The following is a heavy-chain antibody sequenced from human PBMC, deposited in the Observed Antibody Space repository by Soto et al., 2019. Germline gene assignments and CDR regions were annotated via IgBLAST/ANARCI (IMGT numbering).Heavy chain of an antibody. V-gene: IGHV4-30-4*01. Sequence: SETLSLTCTVSGGSISSGDYYWSWIRQPPGKGLEWIGYIYYSGSTYYNPSLKSRVTISVDTSKNQFSLKLSSVTAADTAVYYCARVPRGIAAHIDYWGQGTLVTVSS. J-gene: IGHJ4*02. CDR3: ARVPRGIAAHIDY. CDR2: IYYSGST. D-gene: IGHD6-13*01. CDR1: GGSISSGDYY.